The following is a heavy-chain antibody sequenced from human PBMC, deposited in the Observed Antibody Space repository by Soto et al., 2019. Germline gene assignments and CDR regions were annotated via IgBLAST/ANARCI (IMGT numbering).Heavy chain of an antibody. V-gene: IGHV1-69*13. CDR3: ARDQLSDILTADDYGMDV. CDR1: GVTFRSDA. Sequence: SAKFSCQSYGVTFRSDAISWARHVPGHGLEWMVRIIPMSSTPHYAQKFQGRVTIIADESTTTVNMEMRGLTYEDTAVYYCARDQLSDILTADDYGMDVWGQGTSVTDS. D-gene: IGHD3-9*01. CDR2: IIPMSSTP. J-gene: IGHJ6*02.